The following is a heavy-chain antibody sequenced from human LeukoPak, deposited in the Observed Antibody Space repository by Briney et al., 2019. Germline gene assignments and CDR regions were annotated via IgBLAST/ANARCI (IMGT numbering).Heavy chain of an antibody. CDR2: MNPNSGNT. D-gene: IGHD3-22*01. Sequence: PTASVKVSCKASGYTFTGYYMHWVRQATGQGLEWMGWMNPNSGNTAYAQKFQGRVTMTRNTSISTAYMELSSLKSEDTAVYFCARADYDTSASTRKQIDYWGQGTLVTVSS. CDR1: GYTFTGYY. J-gene: IGHJ4*02. CDR3: ARADYDTSASTRKQIDY. V-gene: IGHV1-8*02.